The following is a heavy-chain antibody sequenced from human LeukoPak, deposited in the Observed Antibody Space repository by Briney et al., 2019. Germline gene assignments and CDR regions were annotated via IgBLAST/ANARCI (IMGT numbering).Heavy chain of an antibody. CDR2: INHSGST. CDR1: GGSFSGYY. Sequence: SETLSLTCAVYGGSFSGYYWSWIRLPPGKGLEWIGEINHSGSTNYNPSLKSRVTISVDTSKNQFSLKLSSVTAADTAVYYCARTTEGGYTSDYFYYYYMDVWGKGTTVTISS. J-gene: IGHJ6*03. D-gene: IGHD5-18*01. V-gene: IGHV4-34*01. CDR3: ARTTEGGYTSDYFYYYYMDV.